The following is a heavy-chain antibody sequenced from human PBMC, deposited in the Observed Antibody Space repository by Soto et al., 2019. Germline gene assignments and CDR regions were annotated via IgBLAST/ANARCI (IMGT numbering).Heavy chain of an antibody. CDR1: GGTFSSYA. D-gene: IGHD3-22*01. CDR2: IIPIFGTA. V-gene: IGHV1-69*13. Sequence: ASVKVSCKASGGTFSSYAISWVRQAPGQGLEWMGGIIPIFGTANYAQKFQGRVTITADESTSTAYMELSSLRSEDTAVYYCARTPAYYDSSGYSNQIDYWGQGTLVTVSS. CDR3: ARTPAYYDSSGYSNQIDY. J-gene: IGHJ4*02.